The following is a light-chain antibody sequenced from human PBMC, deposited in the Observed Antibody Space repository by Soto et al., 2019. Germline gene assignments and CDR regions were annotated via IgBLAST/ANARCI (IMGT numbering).Light chain of an antibody. Sequence: QSALTQPASVSGSPGQSITISCTGTSSDVGGYNYVSWYQQHPGKAPKLMIYEVSNRPSGVSNRFSGSTSVNSASLTISGLQADDEADYYCCLYIGATTYVFGTGTKVTVL. V-gene: IGLV2-14*01. CDR2: EVS. CDR1: SSDVGGYNY. J-gene: IGLJ1*01. CDR3: CLYIGATTYV.